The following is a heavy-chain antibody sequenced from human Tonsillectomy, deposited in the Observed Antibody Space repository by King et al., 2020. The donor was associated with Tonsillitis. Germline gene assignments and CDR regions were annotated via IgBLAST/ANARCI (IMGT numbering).Heavy chain of an antibody. CDR1: GYTFTGYY. CDR2: INPYSGRT. J-gene: IGHJ3*02. V-gene: IGHV1-2*02. Sequence: QLVQSGAEVKKPGASVKVSCKASGYTFTGYYMHWVRQAPGQGLEWMALINPYSGRTNYAQKFQGRVTMTRDTSISTAYMELRRLRSDDTAVYYCAREAVEVTTSLGAFDIWGQGTMVTVSS. CDR3: AREAVEVTTSLGAFDI. D-gene: IGHD4-17*01.